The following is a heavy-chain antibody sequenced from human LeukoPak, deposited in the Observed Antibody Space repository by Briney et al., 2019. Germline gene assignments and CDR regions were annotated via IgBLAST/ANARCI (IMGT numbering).Heavy chain of an antibody. Sequence: SETLSLTCTVSGGSISSSSYYWGWIRQPPGKGLEWIGNIYYSGTSNNSPSLKSRVTISVDTSKNQFSLKLSSVTAADTAVYYCARVAAAGYYFDYWGQGTLVTVSS. J-gene: IGHJ4*02. V-gene: IGHV4-39*07. CDR1: GGSISSSSYY. CDR2: IYYSGTS. D-gene: IGHD6-13*01. CDR3: ARVAAAGYYFDY.